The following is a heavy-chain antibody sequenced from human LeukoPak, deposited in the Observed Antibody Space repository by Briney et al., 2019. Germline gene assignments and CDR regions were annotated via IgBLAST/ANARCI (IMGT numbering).Heavy chain of an antibody. V-gene: IGHV3-23*01. CDR2: ISGSGGST. CDR1: VFTFSSYA. D-gene: IGHD6-13*01. J-gene: IGHJ5*02. Sequence: GGSLRLSFTSSVFTFSSYAMSWVRQALGKGLEWVSAISGSGGSTYYADSVKGRFTISRDNSKNTLYLQMNSLSAEDTAVYYCAKDTVAAAGHNWFDPWGQGTLVTVSS. CDR3: AKDTVAAAGHNWFDP.